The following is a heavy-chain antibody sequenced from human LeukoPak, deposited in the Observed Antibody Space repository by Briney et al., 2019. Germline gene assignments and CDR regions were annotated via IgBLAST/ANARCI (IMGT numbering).Heavy chain of an antibody. V-gene: IGHV3-21*01. CDR2: ISSSSDYI. CDR1: GFTFSSYT. CDR3: ARDSGDFWSGFDY. D-gene: IGHD3-3*01. Sequence: GGSLRLSCAASGFTFSSYTMDWVRQAPGKGLEWVSSISSSSDYIFYADSVKGRFTISRDNAQNSLYLQMNSLRAEDTAVYDCARDSGDFWSGFDYWGQGTLVTVSS. J-gene: IGHJ4*02.